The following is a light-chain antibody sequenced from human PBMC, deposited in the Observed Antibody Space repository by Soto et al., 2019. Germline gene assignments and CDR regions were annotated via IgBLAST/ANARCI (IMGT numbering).Light chain of an antibody. J-gene: IGKJ4*01. CDR2: WAS. CDR1: QSVLYSSNNKNY. CDR3: QQYYSTLALT. V-gene: IGKV4-1*01. Sequence: DIVMTQSPDSLAVSLGERATINCKSGQSVLYSSNNKNYLAWYQQKPGQPPKLLIYWASTRESGVPDRFSGSGSGTDFTLTISSLQAEDVAVYYCQQYYSTLALTFGGGTKVDIK.